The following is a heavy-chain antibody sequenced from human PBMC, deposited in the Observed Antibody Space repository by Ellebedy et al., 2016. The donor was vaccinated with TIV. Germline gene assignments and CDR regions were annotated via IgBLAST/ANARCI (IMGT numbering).Heavy chain of an antibody. J-gene: IGHJ6*02. CDR3: ARDASNPHYYYYYGMDV. CDR1: GGSISSSGYY. CDR2: IYDSGRS. V-gene: IGHV4-39*07. Sequence: SETLSLXXTVSGGSISSSGYYWGWIRQPPGKGLEWIGSIYDSGRSHYNPSLKSRVTISVDTSKNQFSLKLSSVTAADTAVYYCARDASNPHYYYYYGMDVWGQGTTVTVS. D-gene: IGHD4-11*01.